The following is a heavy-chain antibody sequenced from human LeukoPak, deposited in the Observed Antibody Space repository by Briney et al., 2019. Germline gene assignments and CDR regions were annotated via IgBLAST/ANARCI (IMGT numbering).Heavy chain of an antibody. Sequence: ASVKVSCKASGYTFTSYDINWVRQATGQGLEWMGWMNPNSGNTGYAQKFQGRVTMTRNTSISTAYMELSSLRSEDTAVYYCARESGRSYPNWFDPWGQGTLVTVSS. CDR3: ARESGRSYPNWFDP. J-gene: IGHJ5*02. CDR2: MNPNSGNT. CDR1: GYTFTSYD. V-gene: IGHV1-8*01. D-gene: IGHD1-26*01.